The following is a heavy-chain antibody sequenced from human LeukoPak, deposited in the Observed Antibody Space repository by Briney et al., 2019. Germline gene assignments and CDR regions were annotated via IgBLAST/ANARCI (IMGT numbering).Heavy chain of an antibody. Sequence: PGRSLRLSCAASGFTFSNYGMHWVRQAPGKGLEWVAIISYDGSNKFYADSVQGRFTISRDNSKNTLYLQMNSLRAEDTAVYYCARGASQIAAAGTVFDYWGQGTLVTVSS. CDR2: ISYDGSNK. J-gene: IGHJ4*02. V-gene: IGHV3-30*03. D-gene: IGHD6-13*01. CDR3: ARGASQIAAAGTVFDY. CDR1: GFTFSNYG.